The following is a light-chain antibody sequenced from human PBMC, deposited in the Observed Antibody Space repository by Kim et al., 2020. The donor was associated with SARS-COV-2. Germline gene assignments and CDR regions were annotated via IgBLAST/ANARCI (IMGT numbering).Light chain of an antibody. CDR2: GKN. CDR3: NSRDSSGNFVV. CDR1: SLRSYY. J-gene: IGLJ2*01. Sequence: SSELTQDPAVSVALGQTVRITCQGDSLRSYYASWYQQKPGQAPVLVIYGKNNRPSGIPDRFSGSSSGNTASLTITGARAEDEADYYCNSRDSSGNFVVFG. V-gene: IGLV3-19*01.